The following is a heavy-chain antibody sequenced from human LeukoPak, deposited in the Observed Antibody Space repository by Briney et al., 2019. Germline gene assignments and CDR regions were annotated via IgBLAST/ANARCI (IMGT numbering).Heavy chain of an antibody. CDR1: GYTFTSYY. D-gene: IGHD4-17*01. V-gene: IGHV1-46*01. CDR2: INPSGGST. J-gene: IGHJ6*03. CDR3: ARGTNDYGDYVRYYYMDV. Sequence: ASVKVSCKASGYTFTSYYMHWVRQAPGQGLEWMGIINPSGGSTSYAQKFHGRVTMTRDTSTSNVYMELSSLRSGDTAVYYCARGTNDYGDYVRYYYMDVWGKGTTVTVSS.